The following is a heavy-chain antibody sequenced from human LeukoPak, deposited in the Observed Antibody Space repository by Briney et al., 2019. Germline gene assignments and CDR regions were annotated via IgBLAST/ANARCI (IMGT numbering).Heavy chain of an antibody. D-gene: IGHD3-3*01. J-gene: IGHJ6*03. CDR2: IKQDGSEK. Sequence: GGSLGLSCAASGFTFSSYWMSWVRQAPGKGLEWVANIKQDGSEKYYVDPGKGRFTISRDNAKNSLYLQMNSLTAEDTAVYYCAKSADNYYYYYMDVWGKGTTVTVSS. V-gene: IGHV3-7*01. CDR3: AKSADNYYYYYMDV. CDR1: GFTFSSYW.